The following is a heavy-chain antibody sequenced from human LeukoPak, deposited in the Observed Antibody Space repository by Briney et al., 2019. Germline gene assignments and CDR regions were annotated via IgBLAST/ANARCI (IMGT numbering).Heavy chain of an antibody. D-gene: IGHD1-1*01. CDR3: ARASWVSNADAVW. Sequence: GGSLRLSCAASGFSFSDYAMSWVRQAPARGPEWVSSIRGDGETFYADSVKGRFTLSRDDSRNTVYLQLNNLRVEDTAIYCARASWVSNADAVWWGQGTQVTVSS. V-gene: IGHV3-23*01. J-gene: IGHJ4*02. CDR2: IRGDGET. CDR1: GFSFSDYA.